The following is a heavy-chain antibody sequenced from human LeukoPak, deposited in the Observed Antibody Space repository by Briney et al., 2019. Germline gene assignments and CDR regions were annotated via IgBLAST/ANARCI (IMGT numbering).Heavy chain of an antibody. J-gene: IGHJ3*02. CDR3: AKASRSGTRVLHAFDI. D-gene: IGHD2-2*01. V-gene: IGHV3-30*02. Sequence: GGSLRLSCAASGFTFSSYGMHWVRQAPGKGLEWVAFIRYDGSNKYYADSVKGRFTISRDNSKNTLYLQMNSLRAEDTAVYYCAKASRSGTRVLHAFDIWGQGTMVTVSS. CDR2: IRYDGSNK. CDR1: GFTFSSYG.